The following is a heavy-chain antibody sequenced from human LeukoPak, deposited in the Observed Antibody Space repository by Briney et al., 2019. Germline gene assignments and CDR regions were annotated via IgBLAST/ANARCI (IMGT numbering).Heavy chain of an antibody. CDR1: GGSISSYY. CDR2: NYTSGST. CDR3: ARHQPTVTYYFDY. V-gene: IGHV4-4*09. J-gene: IGHJ4*02. D-gene: IGHD4-17*01. Sequence: SETLSLTCTVSGGSISSYYWSWIRQPPGKGLEWIGYNYTSGSTNYNPSLKSRVTISVDTSKNQFSLKLSSVTAADTAVYYCARHQPTVTYYFDYWGQGTLVTVSS.